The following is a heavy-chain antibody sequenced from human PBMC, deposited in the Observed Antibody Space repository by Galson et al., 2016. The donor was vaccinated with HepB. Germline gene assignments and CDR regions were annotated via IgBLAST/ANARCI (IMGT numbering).Heavy chain of an antibody. D-gene: IGHD1-7*01. CDR3: ARDETGTHIGGMDV. Sequence: SLRLSCAASGFSYSTYGMHWVRQAPGKGLEWVAVIWHDGSNKYYADAVKGRFTISRDNSNNTLYLQMNSLGAADTAVYYWARDETGTHIGGMDVWGQGTTVTVSS. CDR2: IWHDGSNK. J-gene: IGHJ6*02. V-gene: IGHV3-33*01. CDR1: GFSYSTYG.